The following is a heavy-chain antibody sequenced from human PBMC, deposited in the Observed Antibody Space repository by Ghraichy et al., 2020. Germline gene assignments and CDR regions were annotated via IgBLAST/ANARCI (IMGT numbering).Heavy chain of an antibody. V-gene: IGHV3-23*01. D-gene: IGHD1-26*01. CDR1: GFTFSSYA. CDR2: ISGSGGST. CDR3: AKSGWEQLPFLYYYYGMDV. Sequence: GGSLRLSCAASGFTFSSYAMSWVRQAPGKGLEWVSAISGSGGSTYYADSVKGRFTISRDNSKNTLYLQMNSLRAEDTAVYYCAKSGWEQLPFLYYYYGMDVWGQGTTVTVSS. J-gene: IGHJ6*02.